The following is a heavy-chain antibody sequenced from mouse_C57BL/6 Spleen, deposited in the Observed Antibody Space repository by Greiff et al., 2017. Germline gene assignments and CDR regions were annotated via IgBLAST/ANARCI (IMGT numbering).Heavy chain of an antibody. CDR1: GYTFTSYW. CDR2: IHPNSGST. D-gene: IGHD4-1*01. CDR3: ARDGTVVAY. Sequence: QVQLQQPGAELVKPGASVKLSCKASGYTFTSYWMHWVKQRPGQGLEWIGMIHPNSGSTNYNEKFKSKATLTVDKSSSTAYMQRSSLTSEDAAVYYCARDGTVVAYWGQGTLVTVSA. J-gene: IGHJ3*01. V-gene: IGHV1-64*01.